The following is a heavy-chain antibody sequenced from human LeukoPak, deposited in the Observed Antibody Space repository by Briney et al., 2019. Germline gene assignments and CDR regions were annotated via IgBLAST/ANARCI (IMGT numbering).Heavy chain of an antibody. D-gene: IGHD2/OR15-2a*01. Sequence: GGSLRLSCAASGFTFSSYWMSWVRQAPGKGLEWVANIKQDGSEKYYVGSLKGRFAISRDNAKNILYLQMNSLRAEDTAVYYCARDRNSDFNRPWAQGTLVTVSS. CDR1: GFTFSSYW. V-gene: IGHV3-7*01. CDR3: ARDRNSDFNRP. J-gene: IGHJ5*02. CDR2: IKQDGSEK.